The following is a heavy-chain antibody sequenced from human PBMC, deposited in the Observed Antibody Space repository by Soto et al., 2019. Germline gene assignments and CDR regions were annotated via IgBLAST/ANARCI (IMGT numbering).Heavy chain of an antibody. CDR1: GGSVSSHLYY. Sequence: QVQLQESGPGLVKPSDTLSLTCSVSGGSVSSHLYYWGWIRQPPGNGLEWIANVYYNGSTNDNPSLKIRVTISLDTSKNQFSLKLSSVTAADTAVYYCARVDYGDYPWFDPWGQGTPVTVSS. V-gene: IGHV4-61*01. CDR3: ARVDYGDYPWFDP. D-gene: IGHD4-17*01. CDR2: VYYNGST. J-gene: IGHJ5*02.